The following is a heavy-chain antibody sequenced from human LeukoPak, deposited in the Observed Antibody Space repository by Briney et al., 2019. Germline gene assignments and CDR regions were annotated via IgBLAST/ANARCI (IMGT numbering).Heavy chain of an antibody. CDR3: AKGPGVEMATINDAFDI. CDR2: ISGSGGST. V-gene: IGHV3-23*01. D-gene: IGHD5-24*01. CDR1: GFTFSTYA. Sequence: GSLRLSCAASGFTFSTYAMTWVRQAPGKGLEWVSAISGSGGSTYYADSVKSRFTISRDNSKNTLYLQMNSLRAEDTAVYYCAKGPGVEMATINDAFDIWGQGTMVTVSS. J-gene: IGHJ3*02.